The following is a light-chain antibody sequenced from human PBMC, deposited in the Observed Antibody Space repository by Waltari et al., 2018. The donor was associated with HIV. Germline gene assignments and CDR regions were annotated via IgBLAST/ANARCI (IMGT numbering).Light chain of an antibody. CDR1: QGVSSSY. J-gene: IGKJ1*01. CDR2: GAS. CDR3: QQDDNLPWT. Sequence: EIVMTQSPATLSLSPGERATLSCRASQGVSSSYLSWYQQRSGQTPRLLIYGASTRATGIPAMFSGSGSGTDFTLTISSLQPEDFAVYYCQQDDNLPWTFGQGTKVEIK. V-gene: IGKV3D-7*01.